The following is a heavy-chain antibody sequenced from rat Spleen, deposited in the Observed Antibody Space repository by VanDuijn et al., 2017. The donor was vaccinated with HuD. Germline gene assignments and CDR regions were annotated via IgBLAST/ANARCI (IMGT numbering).Heavy chain of an antibody. Sequence: EVQLVESGGGLVQPGRSLKLSCAASGFTFSDYYMAWVRQAPTKGLEWVATISYDGSSTYYRDSVKGRFTISRDNAKSTLYLQMDSLRSEDTATYYCARHDGISYYWGQGVMVTVSS. CDR2: ISYDGSST. CDR1: GFTFSDYY. V-gene: IGHV5-7*01. CDR3: ARHDGISYY. J-gene: IGHJ2*01. D-gene: IGHD2-7*01.